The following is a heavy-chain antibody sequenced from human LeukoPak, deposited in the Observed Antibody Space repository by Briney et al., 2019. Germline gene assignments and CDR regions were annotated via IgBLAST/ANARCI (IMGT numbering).Heavy chain of an antibody. CDR1: GFTFSSYG. V-gene: IGHV3-30*12. D-gene: IGHD3/OR15-3a*01. CDR3: ARASVSPGLIYYDYYHMDV. Sequence: QPGGSLRLSCAASGFTFSSYGMHWVRQAPGKGLEWVAVISYDGSNKYYADSVKGRFTIARDNVKNSLYLQMNSLRAEDTAVYYCARASVSPGLIYYDYYHMDVWGKGTTVTISS. J-gene: IGHJ6*03. CDR2: ISYDGSNK.